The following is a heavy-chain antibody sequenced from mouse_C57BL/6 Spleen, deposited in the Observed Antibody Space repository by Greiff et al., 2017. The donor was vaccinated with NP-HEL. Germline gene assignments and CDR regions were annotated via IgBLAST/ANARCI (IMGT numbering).Heavy chain of an antibody. CDR1: GYTFTSYW. Sequence: QVQLQQPGAELVKPGASVKMSCKASGYTFTSYWITWVKQRPGQGLEWIGDIYPGSGSTNYNEKFKSKATLTVVTSSSTAYMQLSSLTSEDSAVYYCARGGGFDVWGTGTTVTVSS. V-gene: IGHV1-55*01. J-gene: IGHJ1*03. CDR3: ARGGGFDV. CDR2: IYPGSGST.